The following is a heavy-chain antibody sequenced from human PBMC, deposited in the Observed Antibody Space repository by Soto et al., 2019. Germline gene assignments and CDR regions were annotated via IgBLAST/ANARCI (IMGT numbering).Heavy chain of an antibody. Sequence: PGESLKISCRGSGSIFINYWSGWGRQMPGKGLEWMGIIYPGDCENKYSPSFQGQVTISADKSIITAYLQWSRLKASDTAMYYCERQGSYYDSKSFGYWGQGTLVTVS. V-gene: IGHV5-51*01. CDR1: GSIFINYW. D-gene: IGHD3-22*01. CDR2: IYPGDCEN. J-gene: IGHJ4*02. CDR3: ERQGSYYDSKSFGY.